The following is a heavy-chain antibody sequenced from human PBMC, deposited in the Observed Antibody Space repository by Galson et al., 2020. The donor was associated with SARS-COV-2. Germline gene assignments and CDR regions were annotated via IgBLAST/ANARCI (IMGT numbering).Heavy chain of an antibody. CDR1: GGSISRYY. D-gene: IGHD6-13*01. V-gene: IGHV4-59*08. CDR3: ARHMHITAAGISKTYYYYGMDV. J-gene: IGHJ6*02. Sequence: ETSETLSLTCTVSGGSISRYYWSWIRQPPGKGLEWIGYIYYSGSTNYNPPLKSRVTLYVDTSKKQFSLKVRSVTAADTAVYYCARHMHITAAGISKTYYYYGMDVWGQGTTVTVSS. CDR2: IYYSGST.